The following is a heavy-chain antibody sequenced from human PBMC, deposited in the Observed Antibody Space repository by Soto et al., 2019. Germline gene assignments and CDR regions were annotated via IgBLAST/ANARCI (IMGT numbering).Heavy chain of an antibody. D-gene: IGHD3-10*01. CDR1: GGSIRSYY. CDR2: IYYSGST. CDR3: ARGRGSGSSFYYYGMDV. Sequence: SETLSLTCTVSGGSIRSYYWSWIRQPPGKGLEWIGYIYYSGSTNYNPSLKSRVTISVDTSKNQFSLKLSSVTAADTAVYYCARGRGSGSSFYYYGMDVWGQGTTVTVSS. V-gene: IGHV4-59*01. J-gene: IGHJ6*02.